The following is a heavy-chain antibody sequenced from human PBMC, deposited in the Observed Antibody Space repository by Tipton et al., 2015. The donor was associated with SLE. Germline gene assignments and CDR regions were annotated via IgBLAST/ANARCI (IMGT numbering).Heavy chain of an antibody. D-gene: IGHD6-13*01. CDR2: ISADNGFT. CDR3: ARLGLGAAEPLFDY. J-gene: IGHJ4*02. V-gene: IGHV1-18*01. CDR1: GYPFTKYG. Sequence: QSGAEVKKPGASVKVSCKTSGYPFTKYGISWVRQAPGQGLEWIGWISADNGFTNYAQNFQGRVFMTTDTATNTASMELRSLRSDDTAIYYCARLGLGAAEPLFDYWGQGMLVTVSS.